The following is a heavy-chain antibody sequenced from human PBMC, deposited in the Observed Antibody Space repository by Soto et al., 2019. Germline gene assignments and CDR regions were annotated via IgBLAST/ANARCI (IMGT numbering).Heavy chain of an antibody. CDR3: ASNWLAGYYYYGMDV. J-gene: IGHJ6*02. D-gene: IGHD3-22*01. CDR2: IYYSGST. Sequence: SETLSLTCTVSGGSISSSSYYWGWIRQPPGKGLEWIGSIYYSGSTYYNPSLKSRVTISVDTSKNQFSLKLSSATAADTAVYYCASNWLAGYYYYGMDVWGQGTTVT. CDR1: GGSISSSSYY. V-gene: IGHV4-39*01.